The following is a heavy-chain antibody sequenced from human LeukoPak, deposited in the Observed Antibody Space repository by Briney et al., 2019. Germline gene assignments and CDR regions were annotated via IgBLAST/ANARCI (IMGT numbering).Heavy chain of an antibody. CDR1: GFTFRNYW. Sequence: GGSLRLSCAASGFTFRNYWMSWVRQVPGTGLEWVANIKQDGSDRNYVTSVRGRFTISRDNAESSLYLQMNSLRAEDTAVYFCARAMDCWGQGTLVTVSS. CDR3: ARAMDC. V-gene: IGHV3-7*03. J-gene: IGHJ4*02. CDR2: IKQDGSDR.